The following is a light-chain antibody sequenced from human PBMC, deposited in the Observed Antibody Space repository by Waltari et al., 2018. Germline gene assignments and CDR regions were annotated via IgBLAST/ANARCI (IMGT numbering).Light chain of an antibody. CDR2: AAS. CDR1: QSIGRY. Sequence: EVVLTQSPGTLSLSPGDRATLSCRASQSIGRYIVWYQKRPGQAPRLLIYAASTRATGIPDRFSGSGYGTDFSLTIDRLEPEDFAVYFCQNHERLPATFGQGTRVEIK. J-gene: IGKJ1*01. V-gene: IGKV3-20*01. CDR3: QNHERLPAT.